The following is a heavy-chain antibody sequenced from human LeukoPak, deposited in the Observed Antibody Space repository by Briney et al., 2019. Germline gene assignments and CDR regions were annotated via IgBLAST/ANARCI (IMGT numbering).Heavy chain of an antibody. Sequence: SETLSLTCAASGGSISSSNWWSWVRQPPGKGLEWIGEIYHSGSTNYNPSLKSRVTISVDKSKNQFSLKLSSVTAADTAVYYCARGAIRFLEWLHDAFDIWGQGTMVTVSS. V-gene: IGHV4-4*02. CDR1: GGSISSSNW. CDR2: IYHSGST. J-gene: IGHJ3*02. CDR3: ARGAIRFLEWLHDAFDI. D-gene: IGHD3-3*01.